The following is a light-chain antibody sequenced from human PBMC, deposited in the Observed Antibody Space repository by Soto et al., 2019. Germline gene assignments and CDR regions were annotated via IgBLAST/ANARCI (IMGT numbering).Light chain of an antibody. CDR1: QSISDW. J-gene: IGKJ1*01. Sequence: DIQMTQSPSTLSASVGDRVTITCRASQSISDWLAWYQQKPGKAPKILIYDASSLESGVPSRFSGSGSGTKFTLTITSLQPDDFAIYYCQQYKNYYHPFGQGTRVETK. CDR3: QQYKNYYHP. CDR2: DAS. V-gene: IGKV1-5*01.